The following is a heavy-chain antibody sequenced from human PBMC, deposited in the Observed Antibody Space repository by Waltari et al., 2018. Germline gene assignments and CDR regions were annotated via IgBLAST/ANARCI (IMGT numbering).Heavy chain of an antibody. CDR3: ARHGYDFLTAPPGDP. Sequence: QLQLQESGPGLVKPSETLSLTCTVSGVSINTSDYYWGWVRQPPGKGLGWIGCFYYRAKTYYNPSLRSRLTMSVDTSKNQFSLNLTSVTAADTAVYYCARHGYDFLTAPPGDPWGQGTLVTVSS. J-gene: IGHJ5*02. CDR1: GVSINTSDYY. V-gene: IGHV4-39*01. D-gene: IGHD3-9*01. CDR2: FYYRAKT.